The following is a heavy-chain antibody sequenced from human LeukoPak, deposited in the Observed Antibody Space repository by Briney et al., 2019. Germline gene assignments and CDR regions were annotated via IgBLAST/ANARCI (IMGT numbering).Heavy chain of an antibody. CDR3: ARAIGLDFDY. CDR2: INSDGSST. J-gene: IGHJ4*02. D-gene: IGHD2/OR15-2a*01. V-gene: IGHV3-74*01. Sequence: GGSLRLSCAASGFTFSGYWMHWVRQAPGKGLVWVSRINSDGSSTTYADSVKGRFTISRDNAKNTLYLQMNSLRAEDTAMYYCARAIGLDFDYWGQGTLVTVSS. CDR1: GFTFSGYW.